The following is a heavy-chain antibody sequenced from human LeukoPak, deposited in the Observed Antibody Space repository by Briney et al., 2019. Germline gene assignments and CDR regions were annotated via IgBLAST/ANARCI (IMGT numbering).Heavy chain of an antibody. D-gene: IGHD3-22*01. CDR3: AGDTRIYYDSSGYCLYYGMDV. CDR2: IYSGGST. Sequence: GGSLRLSCAASGFTVSTNYMRWVRQAPGKGLEWVSVIYSGGSTYYADSVKGRFTISRDNSKNTLYLQMNSLRAEDTAVYYCAGDTRIYYDSSGYCLYYGMDVWGQGTTVTVSS. J-gene: IGHJ6*02. V-gene: IGHV3-66*02. CDR1: GFTVSTNY.